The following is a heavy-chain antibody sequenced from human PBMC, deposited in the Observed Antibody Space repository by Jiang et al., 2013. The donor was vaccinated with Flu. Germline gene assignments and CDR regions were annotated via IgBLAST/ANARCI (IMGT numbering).Heavy chain of an antibody. D-gene: IGHD3-10*01. V-gene: IGHV3-33*01. CDR2: IWFDGSNK. CDR1: GFTFNSYG. J-gene: IGHJ4*02. CDR3: ARYFCGSGSYSYFDN. Sequence: VQLLESGGGVVQPGRSLKLSCGASGFTFNSYGMHWVRQAPGKGLEWVAIIWFDGSNKYYADSVKGRFTISRDNSRNTLFLQMNSLRVEDTAVYYCARYFCGSGSYSYFDNWGQGTLVTVSS.